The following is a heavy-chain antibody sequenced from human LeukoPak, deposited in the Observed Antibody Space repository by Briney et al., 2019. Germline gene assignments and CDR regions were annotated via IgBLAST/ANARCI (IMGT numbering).Heavy chain of an antibody. Sequence: GASVKVSCKASGYTFTSYDINWVRQATGQGLEWMGWMNPNSGNTGYAQKFQGRVTMTRNTSISTAYMELSSLRSEDTAVYYCARDPPLYDFWSGYTPNDAFDIWGQGTMVTVSS. J-gene: IGHJ3*02. CDR3: ARDPPLYDFWSGYTPNDAFDI. CDR1: GYTFTSYD. D-gene: IGHD3-3*01. CDR2: MNPNSGNT. V-gene: IGHV1-8*01.